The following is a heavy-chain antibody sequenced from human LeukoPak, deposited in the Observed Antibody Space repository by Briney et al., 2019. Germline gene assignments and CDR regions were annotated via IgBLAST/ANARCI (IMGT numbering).Heavy chain of an antibody. Sequence: PGGSLRLSCAASGFIFSTYGMQWVRQAPGKGLEWVALICYDGSNKYYVDSVNGRFTISRDNSKNTLYLQMNSLRAEDTAVYYCAKAGGNSGYDNYYYMDVWGKGTTVTVSS. V-gene: IGHV3-33*03. J-gene: IGHJ6*03. CDR1: GFIFSTYG. D-gene: IGHD5-12*01. CDR3: AKAGGNSGYDNYYYMDV. CDR2: ICYDGSNK.